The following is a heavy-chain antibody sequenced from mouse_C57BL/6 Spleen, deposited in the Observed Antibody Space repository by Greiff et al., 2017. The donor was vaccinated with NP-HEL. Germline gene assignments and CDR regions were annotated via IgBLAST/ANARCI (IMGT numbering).Heavy chain of an antibody. Sequence: QVQLQQSGPELVKPGASVKISCKASGYAFSSSWMNWVKQRPGKGLEWIGRIYPGDGDTNYNGKFKGKATLTADKSSSTAYMQLSSLTSEDSAVYFCARNAMDYWGQGTSVTVSS. V-gene: IGHV1-82*01. CDR1: GYAFSSSW. CDR2: IYPGDGDT. J-gene: IGHJ4*01. CDR3: ARNAMDY.